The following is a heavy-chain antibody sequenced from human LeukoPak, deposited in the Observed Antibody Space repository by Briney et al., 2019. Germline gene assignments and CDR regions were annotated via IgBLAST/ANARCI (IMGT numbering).Heavy chain of an antibody. CDR2: IYYSGST. CDR1: GGSISSYY. CDR3: AREGVTTPWFDP. Sequence: SETLSLTCTVSGGSISSYYWSWIRQPPRKGLEWIGYIYYSGSTNYNPSLKSRVTISVDTSKNQFSLKLSSVTAADTAVYYCAREGVTTPWFDPWGQGTLVTVSS. D-gene: IGHD4-17*01. J-gene: IGHJ5*02. V-gene: IGHV4-59*01.